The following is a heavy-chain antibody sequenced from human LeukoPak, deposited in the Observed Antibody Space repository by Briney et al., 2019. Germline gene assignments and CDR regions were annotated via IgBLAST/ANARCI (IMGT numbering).Heavy chain of an antibody. V-gene: IGHV3-49*03. Sequence: GGSLRLSCTASGYTFGDYAMSWIRQAPGKGLEWVGFIRSKAYGETADYAASVKGRFTISRDDSKAIAYLQMNSLKTEDTAVYHCTRDRGAYNLYDYWGQGTLVTVSS. CDR2: IRSKAYGETA. CDR3: TRDRGAYNLYDY. CDR1: GYTFGDYA. D-gene: IGHD1-1*01. J-gene: IGHJ4*02.